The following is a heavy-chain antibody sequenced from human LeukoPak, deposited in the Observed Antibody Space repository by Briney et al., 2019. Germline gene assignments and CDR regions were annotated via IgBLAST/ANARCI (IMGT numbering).Heavy chain of an antibody. CDR1: GFTVSSNY. V-gene: IGHV3-66*01. Sequence: GGFLRLSCAASGFTVSSNYMSWVRQAPGKGLEWVSVIYSGGSTYYADSVKGRFTISRDNSKNTLYLQMNSLRAEDTAVYYCHIAVAGDFDYWGQGTLVTVSS. CDR2: IYSGGST. CDR3: HIAVAGDFDY. D-gene: IGHD6-19*01. J-gene: IGHJ4*02.